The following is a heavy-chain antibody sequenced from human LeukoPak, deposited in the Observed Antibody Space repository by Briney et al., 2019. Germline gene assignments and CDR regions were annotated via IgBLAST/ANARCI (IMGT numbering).Heavy chain of an antibody. D-gene: IGHD6-13*01. CDR2: INTDGSTT. Sequence: GGSLRLSCAVSGFTSSGDWMHWVRQAPGKGLVWVSRINTDGSTTDYADSVKGRFTISRDNAKNTVYLQMNSLRAEDTAVYYCARDGTAANFDYWGQGTLLTVSS. V-gene: IGHV3-74*01. CDR1: GFTSSGDW. J-gene: IGHJ4*02. CDR3: ARDGTAANFDY.